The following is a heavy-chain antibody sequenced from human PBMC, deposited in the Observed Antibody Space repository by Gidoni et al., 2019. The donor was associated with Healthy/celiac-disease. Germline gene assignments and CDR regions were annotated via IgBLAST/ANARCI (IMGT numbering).Heavy chain of an antibody. CDR2: IYPGDSDT. CDR1: GYSFTSYW. D-gene: IGHD6-19*01. V-gene: IGHV5-51*03. CDR3: ARLPISGWYRPSFDY. Sequence: EVQLVQSGAEVKKPGESLTISCKGSGYSFTSYWIGWVRQMPGKGLEWMGIIYPGDSDTRYSPSFQGQVTISADKSISTAYLQWSSLKASDTAMYYCARLPISGWYRPSFDYWGQGTLVTVSS. J-gene: IGHJ4*02.